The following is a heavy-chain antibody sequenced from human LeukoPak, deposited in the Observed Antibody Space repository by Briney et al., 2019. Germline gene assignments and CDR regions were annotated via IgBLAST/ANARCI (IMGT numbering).Heavy chain of an antibody. CDR3: ARVYQFVFDY. CDR2: INWNGGSI. J-gene: IGHJ4*02. CDR1: GFTFDDYA. Sequence: GGSLRLSCVASGFTFDDYAMHWVRQGPGRGLEWVSGINWNGGSIAYADSVKGRFAISRDNAKNTVYLQMNSLTAEDTAVYYCARVYQFVFDYWGQGTLATVSS. D-gene: IGHD2-21*01. V-gene: IGHV3-9*01.